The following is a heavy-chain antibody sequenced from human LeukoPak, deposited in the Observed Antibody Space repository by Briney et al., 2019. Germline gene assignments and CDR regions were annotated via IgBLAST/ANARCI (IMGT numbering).Heavy chain of an antibody. CDR2: ISSGGTTK. CDR3: ARGVTSSGSYDLFDP. D-gene: IGHD1-26*01. Sequence: GGSLRLSCAASGFTFNAYSMNWVRKAPGKGLEWVSYISSGGTTKYYADSVKGRFTISRDDAKNSLYLQMYSLRDEDTAVYYCARGVTSSGSYDLFDPWGQGALVTVSS. CDR1: GFTFNAYS. V-gene: IGHV3-48*02. J-gene: IGHJ5*02.